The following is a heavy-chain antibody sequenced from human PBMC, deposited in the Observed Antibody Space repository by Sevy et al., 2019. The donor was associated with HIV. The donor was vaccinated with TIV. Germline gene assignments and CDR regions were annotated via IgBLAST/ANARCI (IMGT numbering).Heavy chain of an antibody. V-gene: IGHV4-39*01. CDR3: ARRGVAAAGYFQH. Sequence: SETLSLTCTVSGGSISSSSYYWGWIRQPPGKGLEWIGSIYYSGSTYYNPSLKSRVTISVDTSKNQFSLKLGSVTAADTAVYYCARRGVAAAGYFQHWGQGTLVTVSS. D-gene: IGHD6-13*01. CDR2: IYYSGST. CDR1: GGSISSSSYY. J-gene: IGHJ1*01.